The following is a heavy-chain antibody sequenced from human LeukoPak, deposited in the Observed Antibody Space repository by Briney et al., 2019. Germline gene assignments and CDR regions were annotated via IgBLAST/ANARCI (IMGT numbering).Heavy chain of an antibody. CDR1: GYTFSGYY. CDR2: INPNSGGT. J-gene: IGHJ6*03. CDR3: ARGVRDYGGYQAYYYYYYMDV. V-gene: IGHV1-2*02. Sequence: ASVKVSCKASGYTFSGYYMYWVRQAPGQGLEWMGWINPNSGGTNYAQKFQGSVTMTRDTSITTAYMELSRLRSDDTAVYYCARGVRDYGGYQAYYYYYYMDVWGKGTTVTVSS. D-gene: IGHD5-12*01.